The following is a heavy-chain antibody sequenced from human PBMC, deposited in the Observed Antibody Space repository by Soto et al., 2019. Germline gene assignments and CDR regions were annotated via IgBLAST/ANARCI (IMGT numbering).Heavy chain of an antibody. Sequence: SETLSLTCTASGGSISSGGYYWSWLRQHPGKGLEWIGYIYYSGSTYYNPSLKSRVTISVDTSKNQFSLKLSSVTAADTAVYYCASRKSSPYFDYWGQGTLVTVSS. CDR2: IYYSGST. CDR1: GGSISSGGYY. J-gene: IGHJ4*02. D-gene: IGHD3-10*01. V-gene: IGHV4-30-4*08. CDR3: ASRKSSPYFDY.